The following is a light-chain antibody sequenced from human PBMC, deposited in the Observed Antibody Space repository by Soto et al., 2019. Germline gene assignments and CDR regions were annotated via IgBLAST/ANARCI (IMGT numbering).Light chain of an antibody. J-gene: IGKJ1*01. CDR1: QSINSW. CDR3: QEYNSWRGEWA. V-gene: IGKV1-5*01. CDR2: DAS. Sequence: DIQMTQSPSTPSASVGDRVTITCRASQSINSWLAWYQQKAGKAPKLLIYDASTLESGSPSRLSGSGSRTAFTLAIRTLQHDVFATYNSQEYNSWRGEWAVRQRAKV.